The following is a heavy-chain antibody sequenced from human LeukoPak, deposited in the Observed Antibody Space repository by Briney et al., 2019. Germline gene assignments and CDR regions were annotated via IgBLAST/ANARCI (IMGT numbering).Heavy chain of an antibody. CDR3: ARDIDGYNPRNPYDAFDI. CDR2: IIPIFGTA. J-gene: IGHJ3*02. D-gene: IGHD5-24*01. V-gene: IGHV1-69*13. Sequence: EASVKVSCKASGGTFSSYAISWVRQAPGQGLEWMGGIIPIFGTASYAQKFQGRVTITADESTSTAYMELSSLRSEDTAVYYCARDIDGYNPRNPYDAFDIWGQGTMVTVSS. CDR1: GGTFSSYA.